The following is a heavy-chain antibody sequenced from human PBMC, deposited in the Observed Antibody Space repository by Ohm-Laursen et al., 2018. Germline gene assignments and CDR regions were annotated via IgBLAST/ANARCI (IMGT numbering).Heavy chain of an antibody. D-gene: IGHD6-13*01. CDR1: GGSISSYY. CDR3: ASARGSSPGSSWYVLDF. CDR2: INYSGNT. V-gene: IGHV4-59*08. J-gene: IGHJ4*02. Sequence: SDTLSLTCTVSGGSISSYYWSWIRQPPGKGLEWIGYINYSGNTNYNPSLKSRGTISVDTSKNQFSLRLSSVTAADTAVYYCASARGSSPGSSWYVLDFWGQGTLVTVSS.